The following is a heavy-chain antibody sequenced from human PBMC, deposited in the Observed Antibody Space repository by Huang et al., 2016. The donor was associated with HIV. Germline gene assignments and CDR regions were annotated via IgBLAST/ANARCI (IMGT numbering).Heavy chain of an antibody. CDR1: GFSFSTYG. V-gene: IGHV3-30*18. J-gene: IGHJ4*02. Sequence: VQLVESGGGVVQPGRSLRLACAASGFSFSTYGLHLFRQAPGKGLEWVAVISYDGSNKYDAHSVKGRFTISRDTSENKVYLQMNSLRHEDTAVYYCAKDGADEEWDIDYWGQGTLVTVSS. D-gene: IGHD1-26*01. CDR3: AKDGADEEWDIDY. CDR2: ISYDGSNK.